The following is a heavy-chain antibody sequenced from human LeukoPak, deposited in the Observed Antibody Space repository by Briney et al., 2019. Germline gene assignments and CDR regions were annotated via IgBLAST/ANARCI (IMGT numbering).Heavy chain of an antibody. CDR3: ARDYYASDDYYYLGGAIYGMDD. D-gene: IGHD3-22*01. J-gene: IGHJ6*02. V-gene: IGHV3-13*01. CDR1: GFTLSTYD. Sequence: GGSLRLSCAASGFTLSTYDMHWVRQPTGEGLEWVSMIYRAGDTYYPGSVKGRFTISRDNAKNSLYLQMNSLRAEDTALYYCARDYYASDDYYYLGGAIYGMDDWGQGTTVTVSS. CDR2: IYRAGDT.